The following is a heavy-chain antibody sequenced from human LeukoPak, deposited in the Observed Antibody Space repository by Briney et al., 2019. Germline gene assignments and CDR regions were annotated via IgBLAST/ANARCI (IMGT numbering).Heavy chain of an antibody. CDR3: ARDPPSRGTRYFDY. V-gene: IGHV3-21*01. CDR2: ISTSSSYI. D-gene: IGHD3-16*01. CDR1: GFTFSTYT. Sequence: GGSLRLSCAASGFTFSTYTMNWVRQAPGKGLEWVSSISTSSSYIHYADSVKGRFTISRDNAKNSLYLQMDSLRVEDTAVYYCARDPPSRGTRYFDYWGQGILVTVSS. J-gene: IGHJ4*02.